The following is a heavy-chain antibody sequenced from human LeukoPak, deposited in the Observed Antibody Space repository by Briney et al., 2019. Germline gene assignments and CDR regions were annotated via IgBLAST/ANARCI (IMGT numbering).Heavy chain of an antibody. CDR1: GFSLSTRGVG. CDR3: AHTEGVAVAGTFDY. CDR2: IYWNDDK. V-gene: IGHV2-5*01. J-gene: IGHJ4*02. D-gene: IGHD6-19*01. Sequence: ESGPTLVKSTPTLTLTCTFSGFSLSTRGVGVGWIRQPPGKALEWLALIYWNDDKRYSPSLKSRLTITKDTSKNQVVLTMTNMDPVDTATYYCAHTEGVAVAGTFDYWGQGTLVTVSS.